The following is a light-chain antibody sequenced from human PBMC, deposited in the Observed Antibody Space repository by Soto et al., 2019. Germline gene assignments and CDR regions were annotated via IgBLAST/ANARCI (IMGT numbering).Light chain of an antibody. J-gene: IGLJ3*02. CDR1: SSDVGGYNY. CDR2: EVT. CDR3: SSYAASNNFDCV. V-gene: IGLV2-8*01. Sequence: QSALTQPPSASGSPGQSVTISCTGTSSDVGGYNYVSWYQQYPGRAPKLMIYEVTKRPSGVPDRFSGSKSGNTASLTVSGLQAEDEADYYCSSYAASNNFDCVFGGGTKLTVL.